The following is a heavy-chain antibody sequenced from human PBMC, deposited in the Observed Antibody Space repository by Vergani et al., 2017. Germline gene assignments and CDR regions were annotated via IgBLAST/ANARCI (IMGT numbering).Heavy chain of an antibody. CDR2: ISGSGGST. Sequence: EVQLLESGGGLVQPGGSLRLSCAASGFTFSSYAMSWVRQAPGKGLEWVSAISGSGGSTYYADSVKGRCTITRDNSKNTLYLQMNSLRAEDTAVYYCAKTRRITMVRGIYWGQGTLVTVSS. CDR3: AKTRRITMVRGIY. V-gene: IGHV3-23*01. D-gene: IGHD3-10*01. J-gene: IGHJ4*02. CDR1: GFTFSSYA.